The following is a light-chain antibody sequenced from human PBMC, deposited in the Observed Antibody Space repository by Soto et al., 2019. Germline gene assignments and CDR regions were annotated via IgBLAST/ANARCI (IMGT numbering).Light chain of an antibody. V-gene: IGKV1-27*01. CDR2: AAS. CDR1: PGISNY. CDR3: QKYNSAPLT. J-gene: IGKJ1*01. Sequence: DIQMTQSPSSLSASVGDRVTITCRASPGISNYLAWYQQKPGNVPKLLIYAASTLHSGVPSRFSGSGSGTHFTLTISSLQPEDVATYYCQKYNSAPLTFGQGTKVEIK.